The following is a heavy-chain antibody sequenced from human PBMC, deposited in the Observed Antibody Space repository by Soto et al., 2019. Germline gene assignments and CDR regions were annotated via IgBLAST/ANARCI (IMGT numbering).Heavy chain of an antibody. CDR1: GGSFSGYY. D-gene: IGHD5-12*01. J-gene: IGHJ6*02. V-gene: IGHV4-59*01. Sequence: SETLSLTCAVYGGSFSGYYWSWIRQPPGKGLEWIGYIYYSGSTNYNPSLKSRVTISVDTSKNQFSLKLSSVTAADTAVYYCAVCGYSGYEDYYYYGMDVWGQGTTVTVSS. CDR3: AVCGYSGYEDYYYYGMDV. CDR2: IYYSGST.